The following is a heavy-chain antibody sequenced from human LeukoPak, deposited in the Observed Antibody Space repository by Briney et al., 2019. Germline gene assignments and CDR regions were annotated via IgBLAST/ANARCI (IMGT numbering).Heavy chain of an antibody. J-gene: IGHJ5*02. CDR3: ARESGYHGSGFDP. D-gene: IGHD3-10*01. V-gene: IGHV3-23*01. CDR1: GFTFSSYG. CDR2: ISGSGGST. Sequence: GGSLRLSCAASGFTFSSYGMSWVRQAPGKGLEWVSAISGSGGSTYYADSVKGRFTISRDNAKNTLFLQMNSLTAEDTAVYYCARESGYHGSGFDPWGQGTLVIVSS.